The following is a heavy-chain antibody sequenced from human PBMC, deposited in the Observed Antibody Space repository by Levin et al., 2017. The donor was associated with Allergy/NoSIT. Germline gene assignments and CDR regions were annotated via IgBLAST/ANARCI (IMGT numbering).Heavy chain of an antibody. J-gene: IGHJ5*02. CDR1: GFSIRSFY. D-gene: IGHD6-13*01. CDR2: IDYSGST. V-gene: IGHV4-59*08. Sequence: MPSETLSLTCTVSGFSIRSFYWGWVRQPPGEGLECIGYIDYSGSTNYNPSLKSRLTISIDTSKNQFSLKLSSVTAADTAVYYCARLSAATFDPWGQGTLVTVSS. CDR3: ARLSAATFDP.